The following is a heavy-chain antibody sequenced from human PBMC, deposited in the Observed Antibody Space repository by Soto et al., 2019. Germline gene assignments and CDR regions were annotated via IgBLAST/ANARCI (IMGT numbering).Heavy chain of an antibody. Sequence: GGSLRLSCAASGFTFSSYSMNWVRQAPGKGLEWVSSISSSSSYIYYADSVKGGFTISRDNAKNSLYLQMNSLRAEDTAVYYCARSELLWFGEPSLPSYYGMDVWGQGTTVTVSS. J-gene: IGHJ6*02. CDR3: ARSELLWFGEPSLPSYYGMDV. V-gene: IGHV3-21*01. D-gene: IGHD3-10*01. CDR2: ISSSSSYI. CDR1: GFTFSSYS.